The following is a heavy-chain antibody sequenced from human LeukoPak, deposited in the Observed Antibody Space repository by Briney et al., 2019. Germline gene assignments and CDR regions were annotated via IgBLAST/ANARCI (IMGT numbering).Heavy chain of an antibody. CDR1: GGSISSYY. D-gene: IGHD2-21*02. V-gene: IGHV4-59*01. CDR3: ARANVVTAIDY. J-gene: IGHJ4*02. Sequence: SETLSLTCTVSGGSISSYYWSWIRQPPGKGLEWIGYIYFSGSTDYNPSLKSRVTMSVDTSKNQFSLKVSSVTAADTAVYYCARANVVTAIDYWGQGTLVTVSA. CDR2: IYFSGST.